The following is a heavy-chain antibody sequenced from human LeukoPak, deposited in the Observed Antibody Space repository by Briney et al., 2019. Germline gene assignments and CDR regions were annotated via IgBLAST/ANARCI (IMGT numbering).Heavy chain of an antibody. D-gene: IGHD6-13*01. CDR3: ARRDSSSWADYFDY. CDR2: ISAYNGNT. CDR1: GYTFTSFA. J-gene: IGHJ4*02. V-gene: IGHV1-18*01. Sequence: ASVKVSCKASGYTFTSFAIQWVRQAPGQRLEWMGWISAYNGNTNYAQKLQGRVTMTTDTSTSTAYMELRSLRSDDTAVYYCARRDSSSWADYFDYWGQGTLVTVSS.